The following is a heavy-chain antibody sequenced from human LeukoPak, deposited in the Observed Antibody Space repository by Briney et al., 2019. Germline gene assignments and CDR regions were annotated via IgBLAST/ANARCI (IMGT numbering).Heavy chain of an antibody. CDR1: YY. D-gene: IGHD4-23*01. J-gene: IGHJ4*02. Sequence: YYWGWIRQPPGKGLEWVSYISSSDSTIYYADSVKGRFTISRDNAKNSLYLQMNSLRAEDTAVYYCARDYGGSSPFDYWGQGTLVTVSS. CDR2: ISSSDSTI. CDR3: ARDYGGSSPFDY. V-gene: IGHV3-11*04.